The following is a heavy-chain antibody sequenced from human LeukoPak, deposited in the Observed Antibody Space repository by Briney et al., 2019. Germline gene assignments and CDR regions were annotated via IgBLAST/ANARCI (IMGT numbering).Heavy chain of an antibody. V-gene: IGHV4-39*01. Sequence: SETLSLTCTVSGGSISSSSYYWGWIRQPPGKGLEWIGSIYYSGSTYYNPSLKSRVTISVDTSKNQFSLKLSSVTAADTAVYYCARHYGSGSCHPYFDYWGQGTLVTVSS. CDR3: ARHYGSGSCHPYFDY. CDR1: GGSISSSSYY. CDR2: IYYSGST. D-gene: IGHD3-10*01. J-gene: IGHJ4*02.